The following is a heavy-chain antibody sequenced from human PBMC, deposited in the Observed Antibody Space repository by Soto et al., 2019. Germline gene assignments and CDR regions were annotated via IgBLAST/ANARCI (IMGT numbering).Heavy chain of an antibody. CDR3: ARGKGMEENYYYYGMDI. Sequence: ASVKVSCKASGYTFSTYAIHWVRQATGQSLEWMGWLNGGTGQTRYSQRFQDRVTITRDTSASTAYMEVSSLRPEDTAVYYCARGKGMEENYYYYGMDIWGQGTTVTVSS. D-gene: IGHD1-1*01. V-gene: IGHV1-3*01. CDR2: LNGGTGQT. J-gene: IGHJ6*02. CDR1: GYTFSTYA.